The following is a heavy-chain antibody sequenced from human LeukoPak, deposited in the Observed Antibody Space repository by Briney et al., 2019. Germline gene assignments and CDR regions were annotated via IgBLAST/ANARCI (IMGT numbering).Heavy chain of an antibody. CDR3: ARGAGTFSGYYYYGMDV. Sequence: ASVKVSCKASGYTFTGYYMHWVRQAPGQGLEWMGWINPNSGGTNYAQKFQGWVTMTRDTSISTAYMELSRLRSDDTAVYYCARGAGTFSGYYYYGMDVWGQGTTVTDSS. CDR2: INPNSGGT. V-gene: IGHV1-2*04. J-gene: IGHJ6*02. CDR1: GYTFTGYY. D-gene: IGHD6-13*01.